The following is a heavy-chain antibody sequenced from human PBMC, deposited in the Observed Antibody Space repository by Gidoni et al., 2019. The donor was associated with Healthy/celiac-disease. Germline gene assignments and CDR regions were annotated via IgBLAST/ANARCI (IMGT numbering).Heavy chain of an antibody. Sequence: EVQLLDSGGGLVQPGGSLRLSCAASGFPFSSYAMGWVRPAPGKGLEWVSAISGSGGSTYYADSVKGRFTISRDNSKNTLYLQMNSLRAEDTAVYYCAKGGVVHYYGMDVWGQGTTVTVSS. CDR1: GFPFSSYA. D-gene: IGHD2-15*01. CDR2: ISGSGGST. CDR3: AKGGVVHYYGMDV. V-gene: IGHV3-23*01. J-gene: IGHJ6*02.